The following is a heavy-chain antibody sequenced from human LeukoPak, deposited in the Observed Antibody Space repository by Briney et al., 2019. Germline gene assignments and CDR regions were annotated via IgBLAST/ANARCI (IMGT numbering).Heavy chain of an antibody. D-gene: IGHD3-16*01. CDR3: ARDVNYAFDY. V-gene: IGHV1-18*01. Sequence: ASVKVSCKPSGYSFPRNGISWVRQAPGQGLEWMGWISANSGNTNYAQKFQDRVTLTTDTSTSTAYMELRSLRSDDTAVYYCARDVNYAFDYWDQGTLVTVSS. CDR2: ISANSGNT. CDR1: GYSFPRNG. J-gene: IGHJ4*02.